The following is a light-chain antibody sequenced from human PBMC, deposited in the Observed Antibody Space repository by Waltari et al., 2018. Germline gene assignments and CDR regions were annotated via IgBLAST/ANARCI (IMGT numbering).Light chain of an antibody. CDR1: SNNVGNQG. CDR2: RNN. J-gene: IGLJ1*01. V-gene: IGLV10-54*04. Sequence: QAGLTQPPSVSKALRQTATLTCTGNSNNVGNQGAAWLQQHQGHPPKPLSYRNNDRPSGISERFSASRSGNTASLTITGLQPEDEADYYCSAWDSNLSAYVFGSGTKVTVL. CDR3: SAWDSNLSAYV.